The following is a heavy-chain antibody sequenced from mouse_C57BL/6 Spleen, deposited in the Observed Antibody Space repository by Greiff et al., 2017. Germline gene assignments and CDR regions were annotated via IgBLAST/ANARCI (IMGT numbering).Heavy chain of an antibody. CDR3: ASAYY. J-gene: IGHJ3*01. D-gene: IGHD2-10*01. CDR2: IYPRSGNT. V-gene: IGHV1-81*01. Sequence: QVQLKQSGAELARPGASVKLSCKASGYTFTSYGISWVKQRTGQGLEWIGEIYPRSGNTYYNEKFKGKATLTADKSSSTAYMELRSLTSEDSAVYFCASAYYWGQGTLVTVSA. CDR1: GYTFTSYG.